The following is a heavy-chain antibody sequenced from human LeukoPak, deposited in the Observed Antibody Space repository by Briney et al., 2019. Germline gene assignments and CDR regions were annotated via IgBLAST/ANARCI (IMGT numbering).Heavy chain of an antibody. Sequence: GASVKVSCKASGYTFTGYYMHCVRQAPGQGLEWMGWINPNSGGTNYAQKFQGRVTMTRDTSISTAYMELSRLRSDDTAVYYCARGRGGDPPRQAFDIWGQGTMVTVSS. D-gene: IGHD2-21*02. J-gene: IGHJ3*02. CDR2: INPNSGGT. CDR3: ARGRGGDPPRQAFDI. V-gene: IGHV1-2*02. CDR1: GYTFTGYY.